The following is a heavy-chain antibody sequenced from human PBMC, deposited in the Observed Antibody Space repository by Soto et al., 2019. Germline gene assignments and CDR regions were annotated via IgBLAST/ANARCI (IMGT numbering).Heavy chain of an antibody. CDR3: AKDPGELHSGSLYFPD. CDR1: GFTFSNFA. D-gene: IGHD1-26*01. J-gene: IGHJ1*01. V-gene: IGHV3-30*18. Sequence: QVQLVESGGGVVQPGRSLRLSCAASGFTFSNFAMHWVRQAPGKGLEWVAIISYDGNDADYADSVKGRFTISRDNSKITLYMQMNSLRPEDTAVYYSAKDPGELHSGSLYFPDWCQGTLVTVSS. CDR2: ISYDGNDA.